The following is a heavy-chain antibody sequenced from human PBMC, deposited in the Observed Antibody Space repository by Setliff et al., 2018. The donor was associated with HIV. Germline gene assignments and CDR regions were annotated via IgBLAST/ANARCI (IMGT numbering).Heavy chain of an antibody. J-gene: IGHJ3*02. CDR2: IKPNSGGT. D-gene: IGHD2-15*01. V-gene: IGHV1-2*02. Sequence: ASVKVSCKASGYTFTDYYMHWVRQAPGQGLEWMGWIKPNSGGTNYAQKFQGRVTMTRDTSISTAYMELRRLRSDDTAMYYCARDQTPLDAFDIWGQGTMVTVSS. CDR1: GYTFTDYY. CDR3: ARDQTPLDAFDI.